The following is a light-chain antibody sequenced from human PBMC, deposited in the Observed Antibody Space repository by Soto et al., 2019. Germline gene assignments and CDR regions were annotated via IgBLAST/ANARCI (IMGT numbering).Light chain of an antibody. J-gene: IGKJ2*01. V-gene: IGKV3-20*01. Sequence: EIVLTQSPGTLSLSPGERATLSCRASQSVSSSYLAWYQQTPGQAPRLLIYGASSRATGIPDRFSGSGSGTDFTLTISRLEPEDFEVYYCHQYGSSPAYTFGQGTKLEI. CDR1: QSVSSSY. CDR2: GAS. CDR3: HQYGSSPAYT.